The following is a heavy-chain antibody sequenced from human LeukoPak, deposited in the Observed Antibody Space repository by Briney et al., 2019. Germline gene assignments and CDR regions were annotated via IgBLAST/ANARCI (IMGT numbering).Heavy chain of an antibody. V-gene: IGHV3-33*01. J-gene: IGHJ4*02. CDR3: ARDRAAADLDY. Sequence: PGRSLRLSCAASGFTFSSYGMHWVRQAPGKGLEWVAVTWYDGSNKFYADSVKGRFTISRDNSKNTLYLQMNSLRAEDTAVYYCARDRAAADLDYWGQGTLVTVSS. D-gene: IGHD6-13*01. CDR1: GFTFSSYG. CDR2: TWYDGSNK.